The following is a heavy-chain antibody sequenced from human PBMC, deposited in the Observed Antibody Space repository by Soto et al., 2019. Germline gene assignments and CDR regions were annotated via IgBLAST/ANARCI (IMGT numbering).Heavy chain of an antibody. V-gene: IGHV4-39*01. Sequence: SETLSLTCTVSGGSISSSSYYWGWIRQPPGKGLEWIGCIFYSGTTYYNPSLKSRVTISVDTPKNQFSLKLTSVTAADTAVYYCARQARNVIVVVPAAIGLWGQGTLVTVSS. CDR3: ARQARNVIVVVPAAIGL. J-gene: IGHJ4*02. CDR2: IFYSGTT. D-gene: IGHD2-2*01. CDR1: GGSISSSSYY.